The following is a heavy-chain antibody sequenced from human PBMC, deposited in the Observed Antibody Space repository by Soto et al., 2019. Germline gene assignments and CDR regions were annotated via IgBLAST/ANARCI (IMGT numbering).Heavy chain of an antibody. CDR3: AREYTAWPLAYGLDV. Sequence: GGSLRLSCVGSGFTCSTYSINWVRQAPGKGLESVSSISSRSDLYYAGSVKGRFTISRDNAKNSVSLQMNSLRAEDTAVYYCAREYTAWPLAYGLDVWGQGTTVTVSS. CDR2: ISSRSDL. J-gene: IGHJ6*02. D-gene: IGHD2-2*02. V-gene: IGHV3-21*01. CDR1: GFTCSTYS.